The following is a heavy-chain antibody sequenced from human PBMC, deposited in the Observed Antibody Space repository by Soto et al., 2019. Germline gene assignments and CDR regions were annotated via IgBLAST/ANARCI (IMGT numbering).Heavy chain of an antibody. CDR2: IYYSGST. V-gene: IGHV4-59*01. J-gene: IGHJ5*02. Sequence: SETLSLTCTVSGGSISSYYWSWIRQPPGKGLEWIGYIYYSGSTNYNPSLKSRVTISVDTSKNQFSLKLSSVTAADTAVYYCARGISGGPYPWGQGTLVTVSS. D-gene: IGHD3-10*01. CDR3: ARGISGGPYP. CDR1: GGSISSYY.